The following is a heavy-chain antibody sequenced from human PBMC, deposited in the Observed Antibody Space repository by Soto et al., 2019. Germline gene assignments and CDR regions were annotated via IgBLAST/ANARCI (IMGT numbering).Heavy chain of an antibody. Sequence: EVQLVETGGGLIQPGGSLRLSCAASGFTVSSNYMSWVRQAPGKGLEWVSVIYSGGSTYYADSVKGRFTISRDNSKNTLYLQMNSLRAEDTAVYYCAAGVADRIFGLGGYGMDVWGQGTTVTVSS. V-gene: IGHV3-53*02. CDR3: AAGVADRIFGLGGYGMDV. D-gene: IGHD3-3*02. CDR1: GFTVSSNY. J-gene: IGHJ6*02. CDR2: IYSGGST.